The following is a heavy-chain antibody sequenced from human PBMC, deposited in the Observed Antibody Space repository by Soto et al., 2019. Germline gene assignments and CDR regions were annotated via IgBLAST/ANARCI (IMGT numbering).Heavy chain of an antibody. D-gene: IGHD3-10*01. V-gene: IGHV3-7*01. CDR3: ARELSWSGRDY. CDR1: GFRFNTNW. J-gene: IGHJ4*02. Sequence: EVQLVESGGGLVQPGGSLRLSCAASGFRFNTNWMSWVRQAPGKGLEWVANIKHDGSERNHVDSVRGRFTLSIDNAKSSLYLQMNSLRVEDTAVYYCARELSWSGRDYWGQGTLVIVSP. CDR2: IKHDGSER.